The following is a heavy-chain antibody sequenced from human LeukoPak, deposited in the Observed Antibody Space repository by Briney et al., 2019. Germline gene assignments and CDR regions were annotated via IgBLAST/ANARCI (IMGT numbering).Heavy chain of an antibody. J-gene: IGHJ4*02. CDR3: ARDMSSLMGYFDY. CDR2: IYYSGST. CDR1: GGSISSSSYY. Sequence: PSETLSLTCTVSGGSISSSSYYWGWIRQPPGKGLEWIGSIYYSGSTYYNPSLKSRVTISVDTSKNQFSLKLSSVTAADTAVYYCARDMSSLMGYFDYWGQGTLVTVSS. V-gene: IGHV4-39*07. D-gene: IGHD2-8*01.